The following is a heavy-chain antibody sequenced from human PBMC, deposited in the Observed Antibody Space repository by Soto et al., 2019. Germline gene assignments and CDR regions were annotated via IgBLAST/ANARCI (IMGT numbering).Heavy chain of an antibody. V-gene: IGHV1-69*13. Sequence: GASVKVSCKASGGTFSSYAISWVRQAPGQGLEWMGGIIPIFGTANYAQKFQGRVTITADESTSTAYMELSSLRSEDTAVYYCARTRSGINREYYYYGMDVWGQGTSVTV. CDR3: ARTRSGINREYYYYGMDV. J-gene: IGHJ6*02. D-gene: IGHD3-3*01. CDR1: GGTFSSYA. CDR2: IIPIFGTA.